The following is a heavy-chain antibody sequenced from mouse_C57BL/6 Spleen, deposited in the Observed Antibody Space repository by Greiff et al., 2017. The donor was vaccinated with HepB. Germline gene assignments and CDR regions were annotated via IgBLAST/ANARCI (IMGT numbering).Heavy chain of an antibody. CDR1: GFTFSDYY. CDR2: INYDGSST. CDR3: ARDGGGYFDV. Sequence: EVKLMESEGGLVQPGSSMKLSCTASGFTFSDYYMAWVRQVPEKGLEWVANINYDGSSTYYLDSLKSRFIISRDNATNILYLQMSSLKSEDTATYYCARDGGGYFDVWGTGTTVTVSS. V-gene: IGHV5-16*01. J-gene: IGHJ1*03.